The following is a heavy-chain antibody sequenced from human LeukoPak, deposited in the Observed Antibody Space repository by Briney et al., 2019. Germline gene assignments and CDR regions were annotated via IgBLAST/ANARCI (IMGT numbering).Heavy chain of an antibody. CDR3: ARIRGSGCAGF. V-gene: IGHV3-7*01. D-gene: IGHD6-19*01. CDR1: GFIFSNYW. CDR2: IKQDGSET. J-gene: IGHJ4*02. Sequence: PGGSLRLSCAASGFIFSNYWMSWVRQAPGKGLEWVANIKQDGSETNYVDSVKGRFTISRDNAKNSLYLQMNSLRAEDTAVYYCARIRGSGCAGFWGQETLVTVSS.